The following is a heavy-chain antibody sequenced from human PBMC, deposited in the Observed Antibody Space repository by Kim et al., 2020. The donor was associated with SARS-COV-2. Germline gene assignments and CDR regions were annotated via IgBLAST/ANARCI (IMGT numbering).Heavy chain of an antibody. J-gene: IGHJ4*02. Sequence: TRYYADSVKGRFTISRDNAKNSLYLQMNSLRAEDTALYYCAREVSYYFDYWGRGTLVTVSS. CDR2: TR. CDR3: AREVSYYFDY. V-gene: IGHV3-48*03.